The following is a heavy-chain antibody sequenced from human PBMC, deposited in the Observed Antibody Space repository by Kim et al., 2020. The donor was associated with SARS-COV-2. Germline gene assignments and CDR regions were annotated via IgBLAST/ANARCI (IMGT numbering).Heavy chain of an antibody. CDR2: IYYSGST. V-gene: IGHV4-39*01. Sequence: SETLSLTCTVSGGSISSSSYYWGWIRQPPGKGLEWIGSIYYSGSTYYNPSLKSRVTISVDTSENQFSLKLSSVTAADTAVYYCARQGRMLQLWSFDYWGQGTLVTVSS. CDR3: ARQGRMLQLWSFDY. CDR1: GGSISSSSYY. J-gene: IGHJ4*02. D-gene: IGHD5-18*01.